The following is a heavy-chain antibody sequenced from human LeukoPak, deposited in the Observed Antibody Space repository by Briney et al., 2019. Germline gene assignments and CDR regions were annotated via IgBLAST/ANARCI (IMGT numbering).Heavy chain of an antibody. J-gene: IGHJ5*02. Sequence: SETLPLTCTVSGGSISSYYWSWIRQPAGKGLEWIGRIYTSGSTNYNPSLKSRVTMSVDTSKNQFSLKLSSVTAADTAVYYCARVNEDCSSTSCYFNWFDPWGQGTLVTVSS. CDR1: GGSISSYY. D-gene: IGHD2-2*01. V-gene: IGHV4-4*07. CDR3: ARVNEDCSSTSCYFNWFDP. CDR2: IYTSGST.